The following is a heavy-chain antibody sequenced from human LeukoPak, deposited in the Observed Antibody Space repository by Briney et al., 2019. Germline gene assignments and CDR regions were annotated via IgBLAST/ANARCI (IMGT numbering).Heavy chain of an antibody. V-gene: IGHV3-11*04. CDR3: ARDQGESSGLYYFDY. CDR2: ISSGGSAI. Sequence: PGGSLRLPCAASGFTFGDYYMSWIRQAPGKGLEWVSYISSGGSAIYYADSVKGRFTISRDNAKNSLYLQMNSLRAEDTAVYYCARDQGESSGLYYFDYWGQGTLVTVSS. CDR1: GFTFGDYY. D-gene: IGHD6-19*01. J-gene: IGHJ4*02.